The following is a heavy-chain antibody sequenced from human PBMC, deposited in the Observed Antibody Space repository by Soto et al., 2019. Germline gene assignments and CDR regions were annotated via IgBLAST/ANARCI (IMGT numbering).Heavy chain of an antibody. J-gene: IGHJ6*02. CDR1: GYTLTELS. CDR2: FDPEDGET. CDR3: ARDGSSSWYYYHYGMDV. D-gene: IGHD6-13*01. Sequence: ASVKVSCKVSGYTLTELSMHWVRQAPGKGLEWMGGFDPEDGETIYAQKFQGRVTMTGDTSTGTAYMELSRLRSEDTAVYYCARDGSSSWYYYHYGMDVWGQGPAVTVSS. V-gene: IGHV1-24*01.